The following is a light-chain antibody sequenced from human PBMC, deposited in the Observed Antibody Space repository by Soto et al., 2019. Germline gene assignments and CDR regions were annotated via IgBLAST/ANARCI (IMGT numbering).Light chain of an antibody. CDR2: DVS. Sequence: QSVLTQPASVSGSPGQSITISCTGTSSDVGGYKYVSWYQQYPGKAPKLMMYDVSNWPSGVSNRFSGSKSGNTASLTISGLQAEDEADYYCSSYTSSSPCVFGTGTKLTVL. V-gene: IGLV2-14*01. CDR1: SSDVGGYKY. CDR3: SSYTSSSPCV. J-gene: IGLJ1*01.